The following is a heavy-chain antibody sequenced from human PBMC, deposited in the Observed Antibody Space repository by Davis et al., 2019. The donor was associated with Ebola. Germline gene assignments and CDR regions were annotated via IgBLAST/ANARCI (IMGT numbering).Heavy chain of an antibody. CDR3: ARIVKYCIDAVCQNWFDP. V-gene: IGHV4-34*01. CDR2: INHSGST. Sequence: SETLSLTCAVYGGSFSGYYWSWIRQPPGKGLEWIGEINHSGSTNYNPSLKSRVTISVDTSKNQFSLRLNSVTAADTAVYYCARIVKYCIDAVCQNWFDPWGQGTLVTVSS. CDR1: GGSFSGYY. D-gene: IGHD2-8*01. J-gene: IGHJ5*02.